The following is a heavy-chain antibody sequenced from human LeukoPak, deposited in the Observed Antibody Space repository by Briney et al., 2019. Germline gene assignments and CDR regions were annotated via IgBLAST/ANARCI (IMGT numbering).Heavy chain of an antibody. Sequence: GGSLRLSCAASGFTFSNYGMHWVRQAPPEELEWVSVISYDGSNKYYADSVKDRYTISRDNSKNTLYLQMNSLRAEDTAMYYCAKNSGSTALWGQGTLVTVSS. CDR1: GFTFSNYG. J-gene: IGHJ4*02. CDR3: AKNSGSTAL. D-gene: IGHD1-26*01. V-gene: IGHV3-30*18. CDR2: ISYDGSNK.